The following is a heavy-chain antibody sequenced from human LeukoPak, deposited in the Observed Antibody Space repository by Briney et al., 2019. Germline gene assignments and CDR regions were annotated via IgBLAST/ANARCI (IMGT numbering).Heavy chain of an antibody. J-gene: IGHJ6*03. D-gene: IGHD3-9*01. CDR1: GFTFSYYE. V-gene: IGHV3-23*01. CDR3: AKGGAYYDILTGYSRPMDV. CDR2: ISGSGGST. Sequence: GGSLRLSCAASGFTFSYYEMNWVRQAPGKGLEWVSAISGSGGSTYYADSVKGRFTISRDNSKNTLYLQMNSLRAEDTAVYYCAKGGAYYDILTGYSRPMDVWGKGTTVTISS.